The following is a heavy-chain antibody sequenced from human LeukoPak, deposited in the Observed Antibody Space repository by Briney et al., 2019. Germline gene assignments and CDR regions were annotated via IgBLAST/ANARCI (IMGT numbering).Heavy chain of an antibody. V-gene: IGHV4-38-2*02. CDR3: ARDFPYQLLPNWFDP. J-gene: IGHJ5*02. Sequence: SETLSLTCTVSGYSISSGYYWGWIRQPPGKGLEWIGSIYHSGSTYYNPSLKSRVTISVDTSKNQFSLKLSSVTAADTAVYYCARDFPYQLLPNWFDPWGQGTLVTVSS. CDR1: GYSISSGYY. CDR2: IYHSGST. D-gene: IGHD2-2*01.